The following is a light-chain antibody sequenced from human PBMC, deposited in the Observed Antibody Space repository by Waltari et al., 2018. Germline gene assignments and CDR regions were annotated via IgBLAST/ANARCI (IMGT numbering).Light chain of an antibody. J-gene: IGLJ2*01. CDR1: SSAIGHYNI. V-gene: IGLV2-23*01. CDR2: EGS. Sequence: QSALTQPASVSGSPGQSITFSCTGTSSAIGHYNIVSWYQQHPGKAPKLMIYEGSKRPSGISDRFSGSKSGNTASLTISGLQAEDEAHYYCCSYAGSRVVVFGGGTKLTVL. CDR3: CSYAGSRVVV.